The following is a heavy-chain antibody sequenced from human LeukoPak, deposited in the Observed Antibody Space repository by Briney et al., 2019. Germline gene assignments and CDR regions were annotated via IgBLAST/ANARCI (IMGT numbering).Heavy chain of an antibody. CDR1: GYSISSGYY. CDR2: IYHSGST. Sequence: PSETLSLTCTVSGYSISSGYYWGWIRQPPGKGLEWIGSIYHSGSTYYNPSLKSRVTISVDTSKNQFSLKLSSVTAADTAVYYCAKDRPNYYGTNGHYYRRDGDCWGQGTLVTVSS. D-gene: IGHD3-22*01. V-gene: IGHV4-38-2*02. CDR3: AKDRPNYYGTNGHYYRRDGDC. J-gene: IGHJ4*02.